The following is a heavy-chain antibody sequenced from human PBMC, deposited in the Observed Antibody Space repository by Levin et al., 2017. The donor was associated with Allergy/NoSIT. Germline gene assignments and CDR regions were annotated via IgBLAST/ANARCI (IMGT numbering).Heavy chain of an antibody. CDR3: ARHTRTGGRSIDF. CDR2: IYYSGTT. V-gene: IGHV4-39*01. CDR1: GDSISTNSYY. J-gene: IGHJ4*02. Sequence: RSQTLSLTCTVSGDSISTNSYYWGWIRQPPGKGLEWVGNIYYSGTTYYNPSLKSRVTISVDTSKNQFSLKLTSVTAADTAVYYCARHTRTGGRSIDFWGQGALVTVSS. D-gene: IGHD2-8*02.